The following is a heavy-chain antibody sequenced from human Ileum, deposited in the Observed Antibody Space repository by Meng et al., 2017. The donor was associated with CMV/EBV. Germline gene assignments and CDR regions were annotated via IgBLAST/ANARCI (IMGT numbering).Heavy chain of an antibody. CDR2: NSYSGAT. D-gene: IGHD1-26*01. CDR3: AGGVGSSWFDP. J-gene: IGHJ5*02. CDR1: GYTFNDYY. Sequence: SVKVSCKASGYTFNDYYVHWVRQAPGQGLEWVGWNSYSGATNCAQKFQGRITTTRDTSTSTVYMEITRLTYDDTAVYYCAGGVGSSWFDPWGQGSLVTVSS. V-gene: IGHV1-2*02.